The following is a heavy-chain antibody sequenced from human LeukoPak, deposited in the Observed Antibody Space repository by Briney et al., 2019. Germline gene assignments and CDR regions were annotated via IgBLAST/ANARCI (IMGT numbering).Heavy chain of an antibody. CDR1: GGSISSYY. CDR3: AGGRRRGFDY. J-gene: IGHJ4*02. V-gene: IGHV4-4*07. CDR2: IYTSAST. D-gene: IGHD2-15*01. Sequence: SETLSPTCTVSGGSISSYYRSWIRQPARKGLEWIRRIYTSASTNYNPSLKSRVTMSVDTSKNQFSLKLSSVTAADTAVYYCAGGRRRGFDYWGQGTLVTVSS.